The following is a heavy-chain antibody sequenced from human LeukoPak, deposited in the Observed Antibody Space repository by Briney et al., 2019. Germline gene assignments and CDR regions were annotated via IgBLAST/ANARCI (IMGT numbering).Heavy chain of an antibody. CDR2: IYHSGST. V-gene: IGHV4-4*02. D-gene: IGHD6-19*01. CDR3: AKIAVAGDDAFGI. J-gene: IGHJ3*02. Sequence: PSETLSLTCAVSGGSISSSNWWSWVRQPPGKGLEWIGEIYHSGSTNYNPSLKSRVTISVDKSKNQFSLKLSSVTAADTAVYYCAKIAVAGDDAFGIWGQGTMVTVSS. CDR1: GGSISSSNW.